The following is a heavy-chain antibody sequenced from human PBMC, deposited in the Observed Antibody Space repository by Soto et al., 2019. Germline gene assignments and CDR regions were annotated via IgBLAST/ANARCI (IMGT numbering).Heavy chain of an antibody. CDR2: ISGSGGST. D-gene: IGHD2-2*01. J-gene: IGHJ6*02. CDR3: ATGQGYCSSTSCYAGYYGMDV. Sequence: GGSLRLSCAASGFTFSSYAMSWVRQAPGKGLEWVSAISGSGGSTYYADSVKGRFTISRDNSKNTLYLQMNSLRAEDTAVYYCATGQGYCSSTSCYAGYYGMDVWGQGTTVTVSS. V-gene: IGHV3-23*01. CDR1: GFTFSSYA.